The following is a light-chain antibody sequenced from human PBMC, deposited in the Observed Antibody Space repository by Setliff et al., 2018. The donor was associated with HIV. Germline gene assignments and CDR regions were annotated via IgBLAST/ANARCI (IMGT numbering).Light chain of an antibody. CDR1: SSDIGAGYD. J-gene: IGLJ1*01. CDR3: RSYDPSLSGV. V-gene: IGLV1-40*01. Sequence: QSALTQPPSVSGAPGQRVTISRTGSSSDIGAGYDVQWYQQLPGTSPKLLIYGNINRPSGVPDRFSGSKSGTSASLAITGLQAEDEADYYCRSYDPSLSGVFGTGTKVTVL. CDR2: GNI.